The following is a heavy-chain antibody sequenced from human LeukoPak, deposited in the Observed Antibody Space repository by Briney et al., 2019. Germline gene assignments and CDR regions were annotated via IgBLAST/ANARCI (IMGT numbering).Heavy chain of an antibody. CDR1: GFTFSSYE. J-gene: IGHJ3*02. CDR3: AREGSDAFDI. V-gene: IGHV3-48*03. Sequence: GGSLRLSCAASGFTFSSYEMNWVRQAPGKGLEWVSYISSSGSTIYYADSVKGRFTISRDNAKNSLYLQMNSLRAGDTAVYYCAREGSDAFDIWGQGTMVTVSS. CDR2: ISSSGSTI.